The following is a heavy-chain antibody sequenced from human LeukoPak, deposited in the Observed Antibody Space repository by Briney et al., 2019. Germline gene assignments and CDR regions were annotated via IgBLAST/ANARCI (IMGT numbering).Heavy chain of an antibody. CDR3: AKPVGPYYYGSAFDY. CDR1: GFTFSSYA. V-gene: IGHV3-23*01. CDR2: ISGSGGST. J-gene: IGHJ4*02. Sequence: GGSLRLPCAASGFTFSSYAMSWVRQAPGKGLEWVSAISGSGGSTYYADSVKGRFTISRDNSKNTLYLQMNSLRAEDTAVYYCAKPVGPYYYGSAFDYWGQGTLVTVSS. D-gene: IGHD3-10*01.